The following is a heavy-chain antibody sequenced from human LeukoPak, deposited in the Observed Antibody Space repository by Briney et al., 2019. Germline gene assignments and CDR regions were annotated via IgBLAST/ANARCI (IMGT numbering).Heavy chain of an antibody. CDR2: IRIYNGNT. CDR3: ARGVTYRMSSVDY. V-gene: IGHV1-18*01. Sequence: ASVKVSCKASGYTFTSYGISRVRQAPGQGLEWMGWIRIYNGNTIYAQNFQGRVTMTTDTSTNTAYMELRSLRSDDTAVYYCARGVTYRMSSVDYWGQGTLVTVSS. CDR1: GYTFTSYG. J-gene: IGHJ4*02. D-gene: IGHD6-6*01.